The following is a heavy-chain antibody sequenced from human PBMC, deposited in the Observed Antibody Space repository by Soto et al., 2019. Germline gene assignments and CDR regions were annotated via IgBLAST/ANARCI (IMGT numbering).Heavy chain of an antibody. Sequence: SETLSLTCAVHGGSSSGYYWDWIRQPPGKGLEWIGEVNHGGTSNYNPSPKSRAIISVDTSKNQFSLKLTSVTAEDTALYFCASSPFLRSGDLCFGLDVWGQ. CDR2: VNHGGTS. CDR3: ASSPFLRSGDLCFGLDV. J-gene: IGHJ6*02. D-gene: IGHD3-10*01. V-gene: IGHV4-34*01. CDR1: GGSSSGYY.